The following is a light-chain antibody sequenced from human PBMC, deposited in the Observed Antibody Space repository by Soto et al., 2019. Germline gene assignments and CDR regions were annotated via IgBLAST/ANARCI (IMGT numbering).Light chain of an antibody. Sequence: EIVLTQSPATLSLSPGERATLSCRASQSVATYVAWYQQKPGQAPRLLIYDAFNRATGTPARFSDSGSGTDFTLTISSLQPADSAVYYCQQRIKWPITFGQGTRLEIK. V-gene: IGKV3-11*01. J-gene: IGKJ5*01. CDR1: QSVATY. CDR3: QQRIKWPIT. CDR2: DAF.